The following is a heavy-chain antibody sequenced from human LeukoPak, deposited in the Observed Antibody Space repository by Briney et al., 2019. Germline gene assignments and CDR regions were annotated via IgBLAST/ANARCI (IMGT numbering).Heavy chain of an antibody. D-gene: IGHD1-26*01. CDR3: ARIEWERLGRAFDI. V-gene: IGHV3-23*01. J-gene: IGHJ3*02. CDR2: ISGSGDST. CDR1: GFTVSSNY. Sequence: QSGGSLRLSCAASGFTVSSNYMSWVRQAPGKGLEWVSAISGSGDSTYYGDSVKGRFTIPRDNSKNTLHLQMNSLRAEDMAVYYCARIEWERLGRAFDIWGQGTMVTVSS.